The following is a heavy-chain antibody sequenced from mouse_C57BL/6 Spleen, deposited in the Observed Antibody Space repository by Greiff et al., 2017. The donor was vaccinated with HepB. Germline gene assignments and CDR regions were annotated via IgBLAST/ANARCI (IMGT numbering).Heavy chain of an antibody. D-gene: IGHD2-2*01. CDR1: GYTFTSYW. Sequence: QVQLQQSGAELAKPGASVKLSCKASGYTFTSYWMHWVKQRPGQGLEWIGYINPSSGYTKYNQKFKDKATLTADKSSSTAYMQLSSLTYEDSAVYYCARRVTTTAGAMDYWGQGTSVTVSS. CDR3: ARRVTTTAGAMDY. V-gene: IGHV1-7*01. J-gene: IGHJ4*01. CDR2: INPSSGYT.